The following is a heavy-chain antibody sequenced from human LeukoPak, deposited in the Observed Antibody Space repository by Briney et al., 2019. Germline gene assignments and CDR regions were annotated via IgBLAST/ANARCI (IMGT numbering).Heavy chain of an antibody. CDR3: ARKLAVVTFDY. J-gene: IGHJ4*02. D-gene: IGHD5-18*01. CDR2: INPNRVDT. V-gene: IGHV1-2*02. Sequence: ASVKVSCKASGYTFTGYYIHWVRRAPGQGLEWMGWINPNRVDTNFAQKFQGRVTMNRDASISTAYMELSRLRSDDTAVYYCARKLAVVTFDYWGQGTLVTVSS. CDR1: GYTFTGYY.